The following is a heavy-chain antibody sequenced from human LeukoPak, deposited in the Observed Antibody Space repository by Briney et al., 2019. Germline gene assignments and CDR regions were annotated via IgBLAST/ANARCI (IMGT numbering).Heavy chain of an antibody. D-gene: IGHD3-10*01. J-gene: IGHJ6*03. V-gene: IGHV3-64*01. CDR1: GFTFSSYE. CDR3: ARERRGVITYYYYYMDV. Sequence: GGSLRLSCAASGFTFSSYEMNWVRQAPGKGLEYVSAISSNGGSTYYANSVKGRFTISRDNSKNTLYLQMGSLRAEDMAVYYCARERRGVITYYYYYMDVWGKGTTVTISS. CDR2: ISSNGGST.